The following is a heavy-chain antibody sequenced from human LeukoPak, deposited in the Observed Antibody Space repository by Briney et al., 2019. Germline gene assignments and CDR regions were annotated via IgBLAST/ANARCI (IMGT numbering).Heavy chain of an antibody. J-gene: IGHJ3*02. D-gene: IGHD3-16*02. CDR3: ARDLGDRVLHDAFDI. Sequence: GASVKVSCKASGGTFSSYAISWVRQAPGQGLEWMGGIIPIFGTANYAQKFQGRVTITADESTSTAYMELSSLRSEDTAVYYCARDLGDRVLHDAFDIWGQGTMVTVSS. CDR1: GGTFSSYA. V-gene: IGHV1-69*13. CDR2: IIPIFGTA.